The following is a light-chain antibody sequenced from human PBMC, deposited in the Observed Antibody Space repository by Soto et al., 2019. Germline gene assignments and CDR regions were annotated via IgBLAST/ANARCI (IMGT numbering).Light chain of an antibody. J-gene: IGKJ1*01. V-gene: IGKV3-20*01. CDR3: HQYASSPQT. CDR2: DAS. Sequence: EIVLTQSPGTLSLSPGERATLSCRASQSVAKNYLAWYQQEAGQAPRLLIYDASSRATGIPDRFSGSGSGTDFTLTISRLEPEDFAVSYCHQYASSPQTFGQGTKVEIK. CDR1: QSVAKNY.